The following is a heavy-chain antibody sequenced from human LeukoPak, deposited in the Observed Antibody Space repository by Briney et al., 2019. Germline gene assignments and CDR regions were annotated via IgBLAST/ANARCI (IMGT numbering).Heavy chain of an antibody. V-gene: IGHV3-74*01. CDR1: GFTFGSYW. CDR3: ARDVPNNWGLGY. D-gene: IGHD7-27*01. Sequence: GGSLRLPCAVSGFTFGSYWMHWVRQAPGKGLVWVSRINTDGSRTSYADSVRGRFTISRDNAKNTLYLQMNSLRAEDTAVYYCARDVPNNWGLGYWGQGTLVTVSS. CDR2: INTDGSRT. J-gene: IGHJ4*02.